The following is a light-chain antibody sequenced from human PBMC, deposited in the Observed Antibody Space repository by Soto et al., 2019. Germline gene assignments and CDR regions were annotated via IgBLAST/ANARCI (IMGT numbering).Light chain of an antibody. J-gene: IGLJ1*01. CDR2: GNN. CDR1: SSNIGAGYD. CDR3: QSYDSSLSGYV. Sequence: QSVLTQPPSVSGAPGQRVTISCTGSSSNIGAGYDVHWYQQLPGTAPKLLIYGNNNRPSGVPERFSGSKSGTSASLAITGLQAEDEADYYCQSYDSSLSGYVFGTGTKV. V-gene: IGLV1-40*01.